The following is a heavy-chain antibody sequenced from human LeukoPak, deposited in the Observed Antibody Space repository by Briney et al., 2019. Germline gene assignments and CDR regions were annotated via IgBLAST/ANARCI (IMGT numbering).Heavy chain of an antibody. J-gene: IGHJ5*02. CDR3: ARDPHHHYCSGGSCYSSRPNWFDP. CDR2: ISSSSSYI. V-gene: IGHV3-21*01. CDR1: GFTFSSYS. D-gene: IGHD2-15*01. Sequence: GGSLRLSCAASGFTFSSYSMNWVRQAPGKGLEWVSSISSSSSYIYYADSVKGRFTIFRDNAKNSLYLQMNSLRAEDTAVYYCARDPHHHYCSGGSCYSSRPNWFDPWGQGTLVTVSS.